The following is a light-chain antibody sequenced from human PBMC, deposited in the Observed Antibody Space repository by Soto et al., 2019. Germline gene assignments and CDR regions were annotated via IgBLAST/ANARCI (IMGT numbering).Light chain of an antibody. CDR3: VLYMSSGIGV. J-gene: IGLJ3*02. CDR2: STN. V-gene: IGLV8-61*01. CDR1: SGSVSSDSY. Sequence: QTVVTQEPSFSVSPGGTVTLTCGLSSGSVSSDSYHTWFQQTPGQAPRTLIHSTNMRSSGVPDRFSGSILGDKAALTITGAQTDDESDYYCVLYMSSGIGVFGGGTKLTVL.